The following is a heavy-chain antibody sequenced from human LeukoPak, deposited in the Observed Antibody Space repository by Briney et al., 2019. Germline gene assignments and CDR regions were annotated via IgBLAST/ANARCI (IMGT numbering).Heavy chain of an antibody. CDR2: IIYDGGTK. D-gene: IGHD4-23*01. CDR1: GFTLISYG. CDR3: AKDDRLFAGNDY. Sequence: GGSLRLSCAASGFTLISYGMHWVRQAPGKGLEWVAVIIYDGGTKNYADSVEGRFAISRDNSKNTLYLQMTSLRAEDTAVYYCAKDDRLFAGNDYWGQGTLVTVSS. V-gene: IGHV3-30*18. J-gene: IGHJ4*02.